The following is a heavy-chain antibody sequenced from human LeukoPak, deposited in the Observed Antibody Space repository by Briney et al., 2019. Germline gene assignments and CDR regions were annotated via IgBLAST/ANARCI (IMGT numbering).Heavy chain of an antibody. J-gene: IGHJ4*02. Sequence: SETLSLTCTVSVGSISSYYWSWIRQPPGKGLERIGYIYYSGSTNYNPSLKSRVTISVDTSKNQFSLKLSSVTAADTAVYYCARGSPTRYSSSPPVDYWGQGTLVTVSS. CDR1: VGSISSYY. V-gene: IGHV4-59*01. CDR2: IYYSGST. D-gene: IGHD6-13*01. CDR3: ARGSPTRYSSSPPVDY.